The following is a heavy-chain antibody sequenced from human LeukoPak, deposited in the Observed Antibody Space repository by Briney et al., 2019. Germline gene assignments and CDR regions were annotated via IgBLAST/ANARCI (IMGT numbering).Heavy chain of an antibody. J-gene: IGHJ4*02. CDR1: GFTFSSYS. CDR3: ARDHTIFGVVKNDY. V-gene: IGHV3-48*04. Sequence: GGSLRLSCAASGFTFSSYSMNWVRQAPGKGLEWVSYISSSSSTIYYADSVKGRFTISRDNAKNSLYLQMNSLRAEDTAVYYCARDHTIFGVVKNDYWGQGTLVTVSS. CDR2: ISSSSSTI. D-gene: IGHD3-3*01.